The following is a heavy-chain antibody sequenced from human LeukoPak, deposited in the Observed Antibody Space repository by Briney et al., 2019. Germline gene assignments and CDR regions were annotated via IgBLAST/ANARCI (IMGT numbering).Heavy chain of an antibody. CDR2: FDPEDGET. D-gene: IGHD1-26*01. V-gene: IGHV1-24*01. J-gene: IGHJ4*02. Sequence: ASVKVSCKVSGYTLTELSMHWLRQAPGKGLEWMGGFDPEDGETIYAQKFQGRVTMTEDTSTDTAYMELSSLRSEDTAVYYCATELPQYSGSYYNYQDYWGQGTLVTVSS. CDR1: GYTLTELS. CDR3: ATELPQYSGSYYNYQDY.